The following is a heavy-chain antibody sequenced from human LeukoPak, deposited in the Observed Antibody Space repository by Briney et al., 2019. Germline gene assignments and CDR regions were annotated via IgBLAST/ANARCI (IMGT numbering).Heavy chain of an antibody. D-gene: IGHD3-22*01. J-gene: IGHJ4*02. CDR3: AGDSSGYYFDY. CDR1: GGSISDYS. Sequence: SETLSLTCTVSGGSISDYSWSWIRQPPGKGLEWIGNIYYSGSANHNPSLKSRVTISVDRSKNQFSLKLSSVTAADTAVYYRAGDSSGYYFDYWGQGTLVTVSS. V-gene: IGHV4-59*12. CDR2: IYYSGSA.